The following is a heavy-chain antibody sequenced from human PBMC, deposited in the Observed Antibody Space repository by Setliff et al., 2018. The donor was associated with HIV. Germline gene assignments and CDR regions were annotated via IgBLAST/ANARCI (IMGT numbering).Heavy chain of an antibody. CDR3: TTDVTYYNFWSGYSHFDC. J-gene: IGHJ4*02. Sequence: PSETLSLTCTVSGDSISSGGYYWSWIRQHPGKGLEWIGYIYYSGSTYYNPSLKSRVTISVDTSKNQFSLKLSSVTAADTAVYYCTTDVTYYNFWSGYSHFDCWGQGTLVTVSS. CDR1: GDSISSGGYY. CDR2: IYYSGST. V-gene: IGHV4-30-4*08. D-gene: IGHD3-3*01.